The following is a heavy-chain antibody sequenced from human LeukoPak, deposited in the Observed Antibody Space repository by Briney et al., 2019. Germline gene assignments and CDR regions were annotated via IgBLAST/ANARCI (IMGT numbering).Heavy chain of an antibody. CDR3: ARALGDFWSGRPKRYFDY. D-gene: IGHD3-3*01. J-gene: IGHJ4*02. V-gene: IGHV4-39*07. CDR2: IHYSGST. Sequence: KPSETLSLTCTVSGGSISSSSYYWGWIRQPPGKGLEWIGRIHYSGSTYYNPSLKSRVTISVDTSKKQFSLKLSSVTAADTAVYYCARALGDFWSGRPKRYFDYWGQGTLVTVSS. CDR1: GGSISSSSYY.